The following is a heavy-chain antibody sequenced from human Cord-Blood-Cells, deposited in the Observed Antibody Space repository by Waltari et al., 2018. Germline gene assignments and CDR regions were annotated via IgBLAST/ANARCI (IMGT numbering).Heavy chain of an antibody. CDR2: INHSGST. J-gene: IGHJ6*02. CDR3: ARSYDSSGYYYHYYYYGMDV. V-gene: IGHV4-34*01. CDR1: GGSFSGYY. Sequence: QVQLQQWGAGLLKPSETLSLTCAVYGGSFSGYYWSWIRQPPGNGLEWIGEINHSGSTNYNPSLKSRVTISVDTSKNQFSLKLSSVTAADTAVYYCARSYDSSGYYYHYYYYGMDVWGQGTTVTVSS. D-gene: IGHD3-22*01.